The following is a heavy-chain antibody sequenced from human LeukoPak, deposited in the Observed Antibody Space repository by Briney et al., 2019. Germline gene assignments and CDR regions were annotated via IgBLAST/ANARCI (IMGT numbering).Heavy chain of an antibody. CDR2: IYHSGST. D-gene: IGHD5-24*01. J-gene: IGHJ4*02. CDR3: ASKRLQSAGHFDS. CDR1: GGSISSYY. V-gene: IGHV4-59*01. Sequence: SETLSLTCTVSGGSISSYYWSWIRQPPGKGLEWIGYIYHSGSTYYNPSLKSRVTISVDRSKNQFSLKLSSVTAADTAVYYCASKRLQSAGHFDSWGQGTLVTVSS.